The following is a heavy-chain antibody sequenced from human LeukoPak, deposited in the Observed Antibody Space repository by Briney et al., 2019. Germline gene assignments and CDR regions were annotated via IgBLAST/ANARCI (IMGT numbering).Heavy chain of an antibody. CDR3: ARTRYFDWLIHYYNGMDV. CDR1: GYSFTSYW. J-gene: IGHJ6*02. Sequence: GESLKISCKGSGYSFTSYWIGWVRQMPGKGLEWMGIIYPGDSDTRYSPSFQGQVTISADKSISTAYLRWSSLKASDTAMYYCARTRYFDWLIHYYNGMDVWGQGTTVTVSS. D-gene: IGHD3-9*01. V-gene: IGHV5-51*01. CDR2: IYPGDSDT.